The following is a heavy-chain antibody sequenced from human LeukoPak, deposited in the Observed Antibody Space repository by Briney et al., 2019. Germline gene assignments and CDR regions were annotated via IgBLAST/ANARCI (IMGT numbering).Heavy chain of an antibody. V-gene: IGHV4-59*01. CDR3: ARDGGQWLVPDAFDI. D-gene: IGHD6-19*01. CDR1: GGSISSYY. Sequence: SETLSLTCTVSGGSISSYYWSWIRQPPGKGLEWIGYIYYSGNTNYNPSLKSRVTISVDTSKNQFSLKLSSVTAADTAVYYCARDGGQWLVPDAFDIWGQGTMVTVSS. J-gene: IGHJ3*02. CDR2: IYYSGNT.